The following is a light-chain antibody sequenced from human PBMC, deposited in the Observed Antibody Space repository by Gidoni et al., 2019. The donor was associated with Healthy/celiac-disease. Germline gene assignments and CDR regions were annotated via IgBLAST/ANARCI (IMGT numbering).Light chain of an antibody. CDR3: QQYYSTPPT. V-gene: IGKV4-1*01. CDR2: CAS. J-gene: IGKJ1*01. Sequence: EIVMTQSPDSLAVSLGERATINCKSSQSVLYSSNNKNYLAWYQQKPGQPPKLLIYCASTRESGVPDRFSGSGSGTDFTLPISSLQAEDVAVYYCQQYYSTPPTFGQGTKVEIK. CDR1: QSVLYSSNNKNY.